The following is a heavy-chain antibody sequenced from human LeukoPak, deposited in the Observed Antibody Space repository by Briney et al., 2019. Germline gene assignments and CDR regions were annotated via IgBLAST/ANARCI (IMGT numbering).Heavy chain of an antibody. V-gene: IGHV1-2*02. CDR3: ARADPVDY. CDR2: VSSSTGGT. Sequence: ASVKVSCKVSGYTFTGSFIHWVRQAPGQGIEWMGWVSSSTGGTKFAQRFQGRVTMTRDTSISTAYMELSRLRSDDTAVYYCARADPVDYWGQGTQVTVSS. J-gene: IGHJ4*02. CDR1: GYTFTGSF.